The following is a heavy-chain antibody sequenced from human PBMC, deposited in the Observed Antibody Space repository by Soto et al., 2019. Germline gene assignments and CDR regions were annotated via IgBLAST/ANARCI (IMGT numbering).Heavy chain of an antibody. J-gene: IGHJ4*02. V-gene: IGHV4-59*08. CDR2: IYYSGST. Sequence: SQTLSLTCTVSGGSISSYYWSWIRQPPGKGLEWIGYIYYSGSTNYNPSLKSRVTVSVDTSKNQFSLKLSSVTAADTAVYYCARHIGYCSGGSCYLIFDYWGQGTLVTVSS. CDR1: GGSISSYY. D-gene: IGHD2-15*01. CDR3: ARHIGYCSGGSCYLIFDY.